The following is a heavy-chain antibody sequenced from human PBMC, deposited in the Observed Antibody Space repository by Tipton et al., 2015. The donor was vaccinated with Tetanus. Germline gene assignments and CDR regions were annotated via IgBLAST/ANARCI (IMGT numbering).Heavy chain of an antibody. Sequence: VQLVQSGAEVYKPGESLKISCKPSGYNFSIYWISWVRQMPGKGLEWMGIIYPGDSDATYSPSFRGQVTISLDKSISTAYLQWSSLKASDTAIYFCARLPKHYSASGSSWGQGTPVTVSS. CDR3: ARLPKHYSASGSS. J-gene: IGHJ5*02. V-gene: IGHV5-51*01. CDR2: IYPGDSDA. CDR1: GYNFSIYW. D-gene: IGHD3-10*01.